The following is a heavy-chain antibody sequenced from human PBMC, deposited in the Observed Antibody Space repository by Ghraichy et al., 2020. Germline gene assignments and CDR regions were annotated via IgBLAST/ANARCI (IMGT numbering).Heavy chain of an antibody. CDR2: FFDGGST. D-gene: IGHD6-19*01. Sequence: SETLSLTCTVSGVSISTYYWSWLRQPPGNGLEWIGHFFDGGSTNYNPSLKSRVTISVDKSKNHLSLKMTSVTAADTAVYYCARDWGSSFSGALGPWGQGTLVTVAS. V-gene: IGHV4-59*01. J-gene: IGHJ5*02. CDR3: ARDWGSSFSGALGP. CDR1: GVSISTYY.